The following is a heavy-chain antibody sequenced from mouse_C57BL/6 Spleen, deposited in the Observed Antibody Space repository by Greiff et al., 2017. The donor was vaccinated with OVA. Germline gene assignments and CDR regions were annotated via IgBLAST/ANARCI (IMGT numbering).Heavy chain of an antibody. CDR2: INPNNGGT. CDR3: ARETMVTAYYFDY. CDR1: GYTFTDYY. J-gene: IGHJ2*01. V-gene: IGHV1-26*01. Sequence: EVQLQQSGPELVKPGASVKISCKASGYTFTDYYMNWVKQSHGKSLEWIGDINPNNGGTSYNQKFKGKATLTVDKSSSTAYMERRSLTSEDSAVYDCARETMVTAYYFDYWGQGTTLTVSS. D-gene: IGHD2-13*01.